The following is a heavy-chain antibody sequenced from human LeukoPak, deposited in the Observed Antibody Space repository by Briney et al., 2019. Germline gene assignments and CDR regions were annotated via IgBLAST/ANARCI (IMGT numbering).Heavy chain of an antibody. V-gene: IGHV3-21*01. D-gene: IGHD1-1*01. Sequence: TGGSLRLSCAASGFTFSSYSMNWVRQAPGKGLEWVSSISSSSSYIYYADSVKGRFTISRDNAKNSLYLQMNSLRAEDTAVYYCARDSSHNWNDRGAFDIWGQGTMVTVSS. CDR1: GFTFSSYS. CDR3: ARDSSHNWNDRGAFDI. CDR2: ISSSSSYI. J-gene: IGHJ3*02.